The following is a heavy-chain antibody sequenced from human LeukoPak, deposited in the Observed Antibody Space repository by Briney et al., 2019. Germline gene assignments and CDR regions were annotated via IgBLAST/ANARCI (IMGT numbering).Heavy chain of an antibody. CDR2: IRYVGSDK. J-gene: IGHJ4*02. Sequence: GGSLRLSCAASGFTFSSYGMHWVRQAPGKGLEWMAVIRYVGSDKSHADSVKGRFTISRDNSQNTMYLQMNSLRAEDTAVYYCARENDYALDYWGQGTLVTVSS. CDR1: GFTFSSYG. CDR3: ARENDYALDY. D-gene: IGHD4-17*01. V-gene: IGHV3-30*12.